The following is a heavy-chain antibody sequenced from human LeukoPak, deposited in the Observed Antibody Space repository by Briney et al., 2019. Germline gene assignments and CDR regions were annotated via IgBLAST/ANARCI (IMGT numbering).Heavy chain of an antibody. D-gene: IGHD3-9*01. V-gene: IGHV1-69*13. CDR1: GGTYDSYA. CDR2: ISPICGTA. CDR3: ARDPYYDILTGSYYYYGMDV. J-gene: IGHJ6*02. Sequence: SVKVYCKASGGTYDSYAISWLRQAPGQWLEWMGGISPICGTANYAQKFQGRVTITADESTSTAYMELSSLRSEDTAVYYCARDPYYDILTGSYYYYGMDVWGQGTTVTVSS.